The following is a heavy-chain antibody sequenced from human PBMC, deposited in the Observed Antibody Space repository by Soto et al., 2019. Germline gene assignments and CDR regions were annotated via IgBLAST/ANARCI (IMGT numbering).Heavy chain of an antibody. CDR2: IIPIFGTT. Sequence: GASVKVSCKASGYTFTSYYMHWVRQAPGQGLEWMGGIIPIFGTTNYAQKFQGRVTITADESTSTAYMELSSLSSEDTAVYYGARDIAAAGTRWGQGTLVTVSS. CDR1: GYTFTSYY. V-gene: IGHV1-69*13. J-gene: IGHJ4*02. D-gene: IGHD6-13*01. CDR3: ARDIAAAGTR.